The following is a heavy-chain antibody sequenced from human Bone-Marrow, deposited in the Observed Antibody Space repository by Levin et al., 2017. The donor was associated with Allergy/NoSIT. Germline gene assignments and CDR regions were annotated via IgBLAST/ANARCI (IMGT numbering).Heavy chain of an antibody. CDR2: ISYSGSP. V-gene: IGHV4-59*08. J-gene: IGHJ4*02. CDR1: CGSLRAYY. D-gene: IGHD5-12*01. Sequence: SQTLSLPCPVSCGSLRAYYWSWIRQPPEKGLEWIGYISYSGSPTYNPSLKSRVTISVDTSKNQFSLKLSSVTASDTAVYYCARHLGYSGLNYLDYWGQGTLVTVSS. CDR3: ARHLGYSGLNYLDY.